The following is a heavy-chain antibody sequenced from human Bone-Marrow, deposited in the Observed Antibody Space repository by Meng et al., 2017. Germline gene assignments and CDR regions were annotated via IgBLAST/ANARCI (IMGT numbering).Heavy chain of an antibody. CDR2: ISGSGGST. Sequence: GGSLRLSCAASGFTFSSYAMSWVRQAPGKGLEWVSAISGSGGSTYYADSVKGRFTISRDNSKNTLYLQMNSLRVEDTAVYYCAKDWSGYVGKSYYFDFWGQGTLVTVSS. V-gene: IGHV3-23*01. J-gene: IGHJ4*02. D-gene: IGHD5-12*01. CDR3: AKDWSGYVGKSYYFDF. CDR1: GFTFSSYA.